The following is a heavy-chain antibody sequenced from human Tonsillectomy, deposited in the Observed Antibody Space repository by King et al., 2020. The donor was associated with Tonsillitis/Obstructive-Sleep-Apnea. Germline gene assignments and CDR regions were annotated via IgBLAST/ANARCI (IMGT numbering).Heavy chain of an antibody. Sequence: VQLVESGAEVKKPGASVKVSCKASGYTFTGYYMHWVRQAPGQGLEWMGWINPNSGGTNYAQKFQGRVTMTRDTSISTAYMELSRLRSDDTAVYYCAGAVRYDSSGYYYSPFDYWGQGTLVTVSS. V-gene: IGHV1-2*02. CDR1: GYTFTGYY. D-gene: IGHD3-22*01. CDR2: INPNSGGT. CDR3: AGAVRYDSSGYYYSPFDY. J-gene: IGHJ4*02.